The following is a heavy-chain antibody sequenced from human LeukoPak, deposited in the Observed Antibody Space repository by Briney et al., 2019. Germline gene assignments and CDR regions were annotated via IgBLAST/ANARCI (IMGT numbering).Heavy chain of an antibody. CDR2: ISHSGST. V-gene: IGHV4-4*02. D-gene: IGHD6-13*01. Sequence: KPSETLSLTCAVSGGSISSSNWWSWVRQPPGKGLQWIGEISHSGSTNYNPSLKSRVTMSVDKSKNQFSLKLSSVTAADTAVYYCARDVIAAPGTADYWGQGTLVTVSS. CDR3: ARDVIAAPGTADY. CDR1: GGSISSSNW. J-gene: IGHJ4*02.